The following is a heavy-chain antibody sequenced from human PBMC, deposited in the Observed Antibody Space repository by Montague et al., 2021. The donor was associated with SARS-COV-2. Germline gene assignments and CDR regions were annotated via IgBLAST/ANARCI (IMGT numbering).Heavy chain of an antibody. J-gene: IGHJ3*02. D-gene: IGHD3-10*01. CDR2: ISGSGRST. CDR1: GFTFSKYA. CDR3: AKDRLALLWFRERYDAFDI. V-gene: IGHV3-23*01. Sequence: SLRLSCAASGFTFSKYAMSWVRQAPGKGLEWVSAISGSGRSTYYADSVKGWFTISRDNSKNTLYLQMNSLRPEDTAVYYCAKDRLALLWFRERYDAFDIWGQETMVTVSS.